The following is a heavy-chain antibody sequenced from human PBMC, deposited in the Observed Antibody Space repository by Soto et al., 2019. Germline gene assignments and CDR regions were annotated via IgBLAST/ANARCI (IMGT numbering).Heavy chain of an antibody. CDR1: GGSMTNGGYD. V-gene: IGHV4-39*01. D-gene: IGHD3-3*01. CDR3: ARHTRLYDFLDP. J-gene: IGHJ5*01. Sequence: SETLSPTCTVSGGSMTNGGYDLGWVRRPPGEGLEWIGTIYYDGGTYYNPSLKSRVTMSVDTSKNHFSMRLTSVTAADTAVYYCARHTRLYDFLDPWGRGTLVTVSS. CDR2: IYYDGGT.